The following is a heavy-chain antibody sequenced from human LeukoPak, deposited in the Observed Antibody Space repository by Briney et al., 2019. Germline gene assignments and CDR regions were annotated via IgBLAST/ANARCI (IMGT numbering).Heavy chain of an antibody. J-gene: IGHJ4*02. CDR3: ARSGGSYRLDY. D-gene: IGHD3-16*02. V-gene: IGHV3-7*01. CDR1: GFSFSSYW. CDR2: IKQGGSEK. Sequence: GGSLRLSCAASGFSFSSYWMSWVRQAPGKGLEWVANIKQGGSEKYYVDSVKDRFNISRDNAKNSLYLQMNSLRAEDTAVYYCARSGGSYRLDYWGQGTLVTVSS.